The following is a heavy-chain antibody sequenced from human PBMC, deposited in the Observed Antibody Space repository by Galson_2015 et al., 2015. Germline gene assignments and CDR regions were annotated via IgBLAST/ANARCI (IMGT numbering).Heavy chain of an antibody. V-gene: IGHV3-7*04. D-gene: IGHD6-13*01. CDR1: GFTFSSYW. CDR3: ARDPYSSSWFDY. Sequence: SLTLSCAASGFTFSSYWMTWVRQAPGKGLEWVANIKQDGSEEYYVDSVKGRFTISRDNAKNSLYLQMNSLRAEDTAVYYCARDPYSSSWFDYWGQGTLVTVSS. J-gene: IGHJ4*02. CDR2: IKQDGSEE.